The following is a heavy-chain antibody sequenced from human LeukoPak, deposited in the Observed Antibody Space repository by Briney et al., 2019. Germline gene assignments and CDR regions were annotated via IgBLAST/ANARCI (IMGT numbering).Heavy chain of an antibody. Sequence: PSETLSLTCSVSGGSIRSSDWWSWVRQPPGEGLGWIGEIHHSGSTNYNPSLKSRLTMSIDKSKNQFSLKLSSVTAADTAVYYCASWGIAVAGLGWSDYWGQGTLVTVSS. CDR3: ASWGIAVAGLGWSDY. D-gene: IGHD6-19*01. CDR2: IHHSGST. V-gene: IGHV4-4*02. CDR1: GGSIRSSDW. J-gene: IGHJ4*02.